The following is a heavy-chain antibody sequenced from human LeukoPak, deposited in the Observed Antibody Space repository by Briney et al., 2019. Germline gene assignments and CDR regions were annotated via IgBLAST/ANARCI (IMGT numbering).Heavy chain of an antibody. CDR2: INHSGST. D-gene: IGHD2-2*03. J-gene: IGHJ4*02. Sequence: SETLSLTCAVYGGSFSGYYWSWIRQPPGKGLEWIGEINHSGSTNYNPSLKSRVTISVDMSKNQFSLKLSSVTAADTAVYYCARGMDIVVVPAAPGYFDYWGQGTLVTVSS. V-gene: IGHV4-34*01. CDR1: GGSFSGYY. CDR3: ARGMDIVVVPAAPGYFDY.